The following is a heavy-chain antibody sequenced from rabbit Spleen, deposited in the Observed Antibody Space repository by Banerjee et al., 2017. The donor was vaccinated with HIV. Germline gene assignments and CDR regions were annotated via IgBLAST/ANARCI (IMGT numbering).Heavy chain of an antibody. CDR1: GFSFSRGYY. CDR3: ARDGAGGSYFAL. D-gene: IGHD8-1*01. V-gene: IGHV1S40*01. J-gene: IGHJ4*01. Sequence: QSLEESGGDLVQPGASLTLTCTASGFSFSRGYYMSWVRQAPGKGLEWIGCIYTGNGKTYYASWAKGRFTISKSSSTTVTLQMTSLTAADTATYFCARDGAGGSYFALWGPGTLVTVS. CDR2: IYTGNGKT.